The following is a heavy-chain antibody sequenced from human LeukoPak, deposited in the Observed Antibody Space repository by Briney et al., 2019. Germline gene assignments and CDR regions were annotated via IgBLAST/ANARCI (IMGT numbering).Heavy chain of an antibody. J-gene: IGHJ4*02. V-gene: IGHV3-21*01. CDR1: GFTFSSYT. CDR3: ARDRLAAFDY. CDR2: ISTSSSYI. D-gene: IGHD6-19*01. Sequence: GGSLRLSCAASGFTFSSYTMNWVRQAPGKGLEWVSFISTSSSYIYYADSVKGRFTISRDNAKNSLFLQMNSLRAEDAAVYYCARDRLAAFDYWGQGTLVTVSS.